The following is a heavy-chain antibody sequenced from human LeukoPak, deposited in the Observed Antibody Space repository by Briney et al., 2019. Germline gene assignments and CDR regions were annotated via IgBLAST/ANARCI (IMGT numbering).Heavy chain of an antibody. CDR2: IYTSGST. CDR1: GGSISSGSFN. V-gene: IGHV4-61*02. Sequence: SQTLTLTCTVSGGSISSGSFNWSWIRQPAGLGREWIGRIYTSGSTNYNPSHNRRAAISVDTSKNQYSLKLSSVTAADTAVYYCARDVPYYDFWSGYPNWFDPWGQGTLVTVSS. D-gene: IGHD3-3*01. J-gene: IGHJ5*02. CDR3: ARDVPYYDFWSGYPNWFDP.